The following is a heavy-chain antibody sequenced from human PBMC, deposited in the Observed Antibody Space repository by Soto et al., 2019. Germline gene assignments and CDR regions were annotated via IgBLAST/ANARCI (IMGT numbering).Heavy chain of an antibody. CDR1: GFTFSSYS. V-gene: IGHV3-21*01. CDR2: ISSSSSYI. Sequence: EVQLVESGGGLVKPGGSLRLSCAASGFTFSSYSMNWVRQAPGKGLEWVSSISSSSSYIYYADSVKCRFTISRDNAMNSLYLQMNSLRAEDTAVYYCARLEGRCASSGYYLSGYWGQGTLVTVSS. J-gene: IGHJ4*02. CDR3: ARLEGRCASSGYYLSGY. D-gene: IGHD3-22*01.